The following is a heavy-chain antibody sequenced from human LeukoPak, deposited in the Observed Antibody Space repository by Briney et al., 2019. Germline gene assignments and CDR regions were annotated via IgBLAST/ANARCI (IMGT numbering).Heavy chain of an antibody. Sequence: GASVKVSCKASGGTFSSYAISWVRQAPGQGLEWMGGIIPIFGTADYAQKFQGRVTITADESTSTAYMELSSLRSEDTAVYYCARGGRGYSGYGPWGQGTLVTVSS. J-gene: IGHJ5*02. CDR2: IIPIFGTA. CDR1: GGTFSSYA. D-gene: IGHD5-12*01. V-gene: IGHV1-69*13. CDR3: ARGGRGYSGYGP.